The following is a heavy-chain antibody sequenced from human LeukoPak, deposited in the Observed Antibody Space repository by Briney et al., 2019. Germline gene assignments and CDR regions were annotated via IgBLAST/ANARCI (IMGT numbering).Heavy chain of an antibody. CDR2: IYYSGST. CDR3: ARVVHQYYDFWSGYPDNWFDP. J-gene: IGHJ5*02. Sequence: SETLSLTCTVSGCSISSYYWSWIRQPPGKGLEWIGYIYYSGSTNYNPSLKSRVTISVDTSKNQFSLKLSSVTAADTAVYYCARVVHQYYDFWSGYPDNWFDPWGQGTLVTVSS. CDR1: GCSISSYY. D-gene: IGHD3-3*01. V-gene: IGHV4-59*01.